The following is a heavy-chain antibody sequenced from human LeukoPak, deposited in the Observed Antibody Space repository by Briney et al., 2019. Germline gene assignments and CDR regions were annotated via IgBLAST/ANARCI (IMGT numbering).Heavy chain of an antibody. D-gene: IGHD3-16*01. CDR3: ARGRAVRRGRGNDY. J-gene: IGHJ4*02. CDR2: MNPNSGNT. CDR1: GYTFTSYD. V-gene: IGHV1-8*01. Sequence: GASVKASCKASGYTFTSYDINWVRQATGQGLEWMGWMNPNSGNTGYAQKFQGRVTMTRNTSISTAYMELSSLRSEDTAVYYCARGRAVRRGRGNDYWGQGTLVTVSS.